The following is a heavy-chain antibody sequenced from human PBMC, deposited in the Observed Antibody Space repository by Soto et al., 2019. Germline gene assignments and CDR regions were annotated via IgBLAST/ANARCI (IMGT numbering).Heavy chain of an antibody. J-gene: IGHJ5*02. CDR3: ARDHIVVVPAAPSEFDP. D-gene: IGHD2-2*01. CDR2: ISSSSSYI. V-gene: IGHV3-21*01. Sequence: GGFLRLSCAASGFTFSSYSMNWVRQAPGKGLEWVSSISSSSSYIYYADSVKGRFTISRDNAKNSLYLQMNSLRAEDTAVYYCARDHIVVVPAAPSEFDPWGQGTLVTVSS. CDR1: GFTFSSYS.